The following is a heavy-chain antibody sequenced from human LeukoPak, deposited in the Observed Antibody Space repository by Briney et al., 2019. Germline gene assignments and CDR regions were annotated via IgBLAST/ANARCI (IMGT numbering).Heavy chain of an antibody. D-gene: IGHD3-10*01. CDR3: ASTPYYYGSGSYYYYYYGMDV. Sequence: GGSLRLSCAASGFTFSSYSMNWVRQAPGKGLEWVSSISSSSSYIYYADSVKGRFTISRDNAKNSLYLQMNSLRAEDTAVYYCASTPYYYGSGSYYYYYYGMDVWGQGTTVTVSS. CDR2: ISSSSSYI. V-gene: IGHV3-21*01. J-gene: IGHJ6*02. CDR1: GFTFSSYS.